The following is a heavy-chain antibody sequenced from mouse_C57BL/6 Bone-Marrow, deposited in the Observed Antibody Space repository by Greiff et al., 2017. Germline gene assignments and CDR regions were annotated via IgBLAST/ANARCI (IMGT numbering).Heavy chain of an antibody. Sequence: EVKVEESGGGLVQPGGSMKLSCVASGFTFSNYWMNWVRQSPEKGLEWVAQIRLKSDNYATHYAESVKGRFTISRDDSKSSVYLQMNNLRAEDTGIYYCTGRILLYYGSSYLAMDYWGQGTSVTVSS. CDR2: IRLKSDNYAT. CDR3: TGRILLYYGSSYLAMDY. D-gene: IGHD1-1*01. J-gene: IGHJ4*01. CDR1: GFTFSNYW. V-gene: IGHV6-3*01.